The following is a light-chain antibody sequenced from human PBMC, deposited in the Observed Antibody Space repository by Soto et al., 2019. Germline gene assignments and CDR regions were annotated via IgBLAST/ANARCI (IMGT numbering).Light chain of an antibody. Sequence: QSALTQPASVSGSPGQSITISCTGTSSDVGGYNYVSWYQYHPGKAPKLMIFDVSNRPSGVSNRFSGSKSGNTASLTISGLQPEDEADYYCSSYTTSNTRQTVFGTGTKVTAL. V-gene: IGLV2-14*03. CDR2: DVS. J-gene: IGLJ1*01. CDR3: SSYTTSNTRQTV. CDR1: SSDVGGYNY.